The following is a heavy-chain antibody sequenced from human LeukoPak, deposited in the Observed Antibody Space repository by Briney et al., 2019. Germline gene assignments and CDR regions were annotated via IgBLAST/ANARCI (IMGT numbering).Heavy chain of an antibody. J-gene: IGHJ5*02. CDR3: ARAKNDFWSGYHNWFDP. D-gene: IGHD3-3*01. Sequence: GSVKVSCKASGYTFTGYYMHWVRQAPGQGLEWMGWINPNSGGTNYAQKFQGRVTMTRDTSISTAYMELSRLRSDDTAVYYCARAKNDFWSGYHNWFDPWGQGTLVTVSS. CDR1: GYTFTGYY. CDR2: INPNSGGT. V-gene: IGHV1-2*02.